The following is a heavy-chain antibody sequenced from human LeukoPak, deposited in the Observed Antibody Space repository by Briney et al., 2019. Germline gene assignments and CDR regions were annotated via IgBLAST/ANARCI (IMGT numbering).Heavy chain of an antibody. Sequence: GGSLRLSCAASGFTVSSNFMSWVRQAPGKGLEWVSAIYSGGSTYYADSVKGRFTISRDSSKNTLYLQMHRLRAEDTAVYYCATASYCSGGSCYSDYYYYYYMDVWGKGTTVTVSS. CDR3: ATASYCSGGSCYSDYYYYYYMDV. D-gene: IGHD2-15*01. V-gene: IGHV3-53*01. CDR1: GFTVSSNF. CDR2: IYSGGST. J-gene: IGHJ6*03.